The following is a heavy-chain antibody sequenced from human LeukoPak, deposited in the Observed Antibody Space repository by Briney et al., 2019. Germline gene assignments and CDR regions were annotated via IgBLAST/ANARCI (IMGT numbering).Heavy chain of an antibody. CDR3: AKDREYSYVYDAFDI. D-gene: IGHD3-16*01. CDR1: GFTFSSYA. V-gene: IGHV3-23*01. J-gene: IGHJ3*02. CDR2: MSGSGGST. Sequence: GGSQRLFCAASGFTFSSYAMSWVRQAPGKGLEWVSGMSGSGGSTYCADSVKGRYTISRDNSKNTLYLHMNTLRAEDTAVYYCAKDREYSYVYDAFDIWGQGTLVTVSS.